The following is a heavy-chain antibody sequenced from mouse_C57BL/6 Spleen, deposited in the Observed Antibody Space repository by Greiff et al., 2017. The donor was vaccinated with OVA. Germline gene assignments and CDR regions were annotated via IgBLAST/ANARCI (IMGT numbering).Heavy chain of an antibody. CDR2: ISDGGSYT. V-gene: IGHV5-4*01. J-gene: IGHJ1*03. CDR3: ARDRTTVVHWYFDV. CDR1: GFTFSSYA. Sequence: EVQGVESGGGLVKPGGSLKLSCAASGFTFSSYAMSWVRQTPEKRLEWVATISDGGSYTYYPDNVKGRFTISRDNAKNNLYLQMSHLKSEDTAMYYCARDRTTVVHWYFDVWGTGTTVTVSS. D-gene: IGHD1-1*01.